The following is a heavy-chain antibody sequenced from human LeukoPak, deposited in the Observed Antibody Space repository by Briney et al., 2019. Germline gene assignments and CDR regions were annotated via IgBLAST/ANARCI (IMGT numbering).Heavy chain of an antibody. CDR1: GGSFSGYY. CDR2: INHSGST. CDR3: ASLYYYDSSGYSYYFDY. D-gene: IGHD3-22*01. J-gene: IGHJ4*02. V-gene: IGHV4-34*01. Sequence: SETLSLTCAVYGGSFSGYYWSWIRRPPGKGLEWIGVINHSGSTNYNPSLKSRVTISVDTSKNQFSLKLSSVTAADTAVYYCASLYYYDSSGYSYYFDYWGQGTLVTVSS.